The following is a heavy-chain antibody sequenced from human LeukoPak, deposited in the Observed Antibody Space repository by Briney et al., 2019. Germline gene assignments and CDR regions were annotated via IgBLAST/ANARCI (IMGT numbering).Heavy chain of an antibody. V-gene: IGHV1-69*04. D-gene: IGHD3-10*01. CDR2: IIPILGIA. Sequence: GASVKVFCRSSGGPFSSCAMNWVRHAPGQGLEWMGRIIPILGIANCTQKFQGRLTITADKSTSTAYMELSSLRSEDAAVYYCASWLWFGEEPGMDVWGKGTTVTVSS. CDR1: GGPFSSCA. CDR3: ASWLWFGEEPGMDV. J-gene: IGHJ6*04.